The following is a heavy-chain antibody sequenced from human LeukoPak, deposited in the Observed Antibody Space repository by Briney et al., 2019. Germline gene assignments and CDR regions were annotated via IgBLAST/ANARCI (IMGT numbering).Heavy chain of an antibody. CDR2: IWYDGSNE. CDR1: GFTFSTYA. V-gene: IGHV3-33*08. D-gene: IGHD3-22*01. CDR3: ARVAMSDSSGYCDY. Sequence: GGSLRLSCAASGFTFSTYAMIWVRQAPGKGLEWVAVIWYDGSNENYADSVRGRFTVSRDNSKNTLYLHMNSVRAEDTAVYYCARVAMSDSSGYCDYWGQGTLVTVS. J-gene: IGHJ4*02.